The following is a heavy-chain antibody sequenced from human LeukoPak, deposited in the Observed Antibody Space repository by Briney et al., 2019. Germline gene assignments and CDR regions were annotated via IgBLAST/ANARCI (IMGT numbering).Heavy chain of an antibody. V-gene: IGHV4-39*02. Sequence: SETLSLTCTGSGGSISTSSYCWGWIRQPPGKGLEWIGSIFYSGATYYNPSLNSRVTISVDTSKNHFSLRLSSVAAADTAVYYCARPTSYYGDYRWWGQGTLVTVSS. CDR1: GGSISTSSYC. J-gene: IGHJ4*02. CDR2: IFYSGAT. CDR3: ARPTSYYGDYRW. D-gene: IGHD4-17*01.